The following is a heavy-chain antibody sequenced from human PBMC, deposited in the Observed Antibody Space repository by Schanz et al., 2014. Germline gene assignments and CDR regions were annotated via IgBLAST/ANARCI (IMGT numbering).Heavy chain of an antibody. D-gene: IGHD2-15*01. V-gene: IGHV3-30-3*01. CDR3: ARDRGYCSGGSCLTFDY. Sequence: VQLVESGGGLVKPGGSLRLSCEASEFTFSSYAMHWVRQAPGKGLEWVAVISYDGSNKYYADSVKGRFTISRDNSKNTLYLQMNTLRAEDTAVYYCARDRGYCSGGSCLTFDYWGRGTLVTVSS. J-gene: IGHJ4*02. CDR2: ISYDGSNK. CDR1: EFTFSSYA.